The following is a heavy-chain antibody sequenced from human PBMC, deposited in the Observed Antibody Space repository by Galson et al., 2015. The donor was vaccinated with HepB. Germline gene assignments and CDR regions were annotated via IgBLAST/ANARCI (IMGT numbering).Heavy chain of an antibody. CDR3: ARDLGGGHGWKLTTPPFDS. CDR2: ISAYNGDK. D-gene: IGHD1-1*01. CDR1: GYTFTSFG. Sequence: SVKVSCKASGYTFTSFGISWVRQAPGQGPEWMGWISAYNGDKKYAQKFLGRVTMTTDTSTSTAYMELRSLRSDDTAVYYCARDLGGGHGWKLTTPPFDSWAQGLLVTVSS. J-gene: IGHJ4*02. V-gene: IGHV1-18*04.